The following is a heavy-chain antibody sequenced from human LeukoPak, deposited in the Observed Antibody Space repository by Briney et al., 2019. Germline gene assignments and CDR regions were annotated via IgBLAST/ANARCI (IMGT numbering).Heavy chain of an antibody. CDR2: MKLDGSEE. J-gene: IGHJ5*02. Sequence: GGSLRLSCAASGFTFRSYWMTWVRQAPGKGLEWVANMKLDGSEEYYVDSVKGRFTISSDNAKNSLYLQMNSLRVDDTAVYYCARWARYCSSGSCYSWFDPWGQGTLVTVSS. V-gene: IGHV3-7*01. D-gene: IGHD2-15*01. CDR3: ARWARYCSSGSCYSWFDP. CDR1: GFTFRSYW.